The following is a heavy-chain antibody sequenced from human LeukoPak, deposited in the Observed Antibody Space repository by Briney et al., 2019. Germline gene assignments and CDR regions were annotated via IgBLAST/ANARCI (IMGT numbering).Heavy chain of an antibody. CDR1: GGSISSYY. Sequence: PSETLSLTCTVSGGSISSYYGSWIRQPPGKGLEWIGYVYYTGSTNYNPSLKSRLTISVDTSKNQFSLKLTSVTAADTAVYYCAGLPYDFWSGYPFDPWGQGTLVTVSS. D-gene: IGHD3-3*01. J-gene: IGHJ5*02. V-gene: IGHV4-59*08. CDR3: AGLPYDFWSGYPFDP. CDR2: VYYTGST.